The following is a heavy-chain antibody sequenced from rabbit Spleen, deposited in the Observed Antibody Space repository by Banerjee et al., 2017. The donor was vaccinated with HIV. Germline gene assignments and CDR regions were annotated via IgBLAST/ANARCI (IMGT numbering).Heavy chain of an antibody. CDR1: GFSFSSNSY. V-gene: IGHV1S40*01. J-gene: IGHJ6*01. CDR3: ARDTSSSFSSYGMDL. Sequence: QSLEESGGGLVKPGGTLTLTCTVSGFSFSSNSYMCWVRQAPGKGLEWIVCIDTGSSGFTYFASWAKGRFTISKTSSTTVTLQMTSLTAADTATYFCARDTSSSFSSYGMDLWGPGTLVTVS. D-gene: IGHD1-1*01. CDR2: IDTGSSGFT.